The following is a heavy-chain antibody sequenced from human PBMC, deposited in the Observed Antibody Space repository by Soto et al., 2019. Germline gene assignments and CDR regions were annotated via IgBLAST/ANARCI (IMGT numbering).Heavy chain of an antibody. CDR2: INHSGST. V-gene: IGHV4-34*01. CDR3: ARGDYGSNRYYYYGLDV. CDR1: GGSLSNYY. J-gene: IGHJ6*02. D-gene: IGHD4-17*01. Sequence: QAQLQQWGAGLLKPSETLSLSCTVYGGSLSNYYWNWIRQPPGKGLEWIGEINHSGSTNYNPSLKSRVTISVDTSKYQFSLKLSSVTAADTAVYYCARGDYGSNRYYYYGLDVWGQGTTVTVSS.